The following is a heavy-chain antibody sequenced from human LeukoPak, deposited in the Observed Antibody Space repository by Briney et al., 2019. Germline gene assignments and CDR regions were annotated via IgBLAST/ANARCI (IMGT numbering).Heavy chain of an antibody. J-gene: IGHJ4*02. Sequence: ASVKVSCKASGYTFTSYGISWVRQAPGQGLEWMGIINPSGGSTSYAQKFQGRVTMTRDTSTSTVYMELSSLRSEDTAVYYCARDGSHLRDLDYWGQGTLVTVSS. CDR1: GYTFTSYG. CDR2: INPSGGST. CDR3: ARDGSHLRDLDY. D-gene: IGHD4-17*01. V-gene: IGHV1-46*01.